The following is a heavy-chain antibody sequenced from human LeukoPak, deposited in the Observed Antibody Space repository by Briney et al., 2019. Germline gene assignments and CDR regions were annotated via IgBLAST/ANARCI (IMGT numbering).Heavy chain of an antibody. CDR2: IKYDGSEK. D-gene: IGHD3-10*01. V-gene: IGHV3-7*01. CDR3: ARDGSGEWPIGY. Sequence: PGGSLRLSCAASGFTVSSNYMSWVRQAPGKGLEWVANIKYDGSEKYCVDSVKGRFTISRDNAKNALYLQMNSLRVEDTAVYYCARDGSGEWPIGYWGQGTLVTVSS. CDR1: GFTVSSNY. J-gene: IGHJ4*02.